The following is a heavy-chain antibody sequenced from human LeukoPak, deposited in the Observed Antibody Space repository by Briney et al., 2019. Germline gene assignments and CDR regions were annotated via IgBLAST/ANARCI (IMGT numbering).Heavy chain of an antibody. Sequence: GESLKISCKGSGYRFINYWIGWVRQMPGKGLEWMGIIYPGDSDTRYSPSFQGQVTISADKSISTAYLQWSSLKASDTAMYYCARRSSGWYLDYWGQGTLVTVSS. J-gene: IGHJ4*02. D-gene: IGHD6-19*01. CDR2: IYPGDSDT. CDR1: GYRFINYW. V-gene: IGHV5-51*01. CDR3: ARRSSGWYLDY.